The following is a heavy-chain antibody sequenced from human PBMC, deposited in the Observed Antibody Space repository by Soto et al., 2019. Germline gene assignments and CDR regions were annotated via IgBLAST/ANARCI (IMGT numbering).Heavy chain of an antibody. Sequence: GASVKVSCKASGYTFTGYYMHWVRQAPGQGLEWMGWINPNSGGTNYAQKFQGWVTMTRDTSISTAYMELSRLRSDDTAVYYCARDQYSSSSPRLYYTAVWPKATTVPV. V-gene: IGHV1-2*04. CDR3: ARDQYSSSSPRLYYTAV. D-gene: IGHD6-6*01. J-gene: IGHJ6*03. CDR2: INPNSGGT. CDR1: GYTFTGYY.